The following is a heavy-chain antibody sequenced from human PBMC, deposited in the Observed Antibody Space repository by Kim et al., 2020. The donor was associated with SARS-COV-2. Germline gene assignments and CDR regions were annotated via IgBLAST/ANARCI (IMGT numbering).Heavy chain of an antibody. CDR1: GGTFSSYA. CDR2: IIPIFGTA. J-gene: IGHJ6*02. V-gene: IGHV1-69*13. D-gene: IGHD5-12*01. CDR3: ARVLGIVATINPVGSMDV. Sequence: SVKVSCKASGGTFSSYAISWVRQAPGQGLEWMGGIIPIFGTANYAQKFQGRVTITADESTSTAYMELSSLRSEDTAVYYCARVLGIVATINPVGSMDVWGQGTTVTVSS.